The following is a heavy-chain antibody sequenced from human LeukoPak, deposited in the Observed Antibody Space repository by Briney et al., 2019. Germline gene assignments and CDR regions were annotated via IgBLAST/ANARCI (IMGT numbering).Heavy chain of an antibody. CDR3: AKDSDGDYGYYYYGMDV. J-gene: IGHJ6*02. V-gene: IGHV3-23*01. CDR1: GFTFSSYA. D-gene: IGHD4-17*01. Sequence: GGSLRLSCAASGFTFSSYAMSWVRQAPGKGLEWVSAISGSGGSPYYADSVKGRFTISRDNSKNTLYLQMNSLRAEDTAVYYCAKDSDGDYGYYYYGMDVWGQGTTVTVSS. CDR2: ISGSGGSP.